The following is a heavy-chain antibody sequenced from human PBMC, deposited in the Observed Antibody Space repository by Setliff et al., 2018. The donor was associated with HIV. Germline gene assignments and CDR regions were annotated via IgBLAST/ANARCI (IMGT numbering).Heavy chain of an antibody. CDR2: IIPVFGTT. Sequence: SVKVSCKASGGTFSSYAISWVRQAPGQGLDWMGGIIPVFGTTNYARKFQGRVTITADESTSTAYMELSSLRSEDTAVYYCARGGVYYYDSSGWSMDYWGQGTLVTVSS. CDR1: GGTFSSYA. J-gene: IGHJ4*02. D-gene: IGHD3-22*01. V-gene: IGHV1-69*13. CDR3: ARGGVYYYDSSGWSMDY.